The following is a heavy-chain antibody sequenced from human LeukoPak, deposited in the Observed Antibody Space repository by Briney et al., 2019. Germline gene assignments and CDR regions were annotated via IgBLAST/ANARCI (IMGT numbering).Heavy chain of an antibody. D-gene: IGHD5-18*01. CDR2: ISYDGSNK. CDR3: ARVDTAMPSPSFDY. V-gene: IGHV3-30*04. CDR1: GFTFSSYA. J-gene: IGHJ4*02. Sequence: GGSLRFSCAASGFTFSSYAMHWVRQAPGKGLEWVAVISYDGSNKYYADSVKGRFTISRDNAKKSVYLQMNSLRAEDTAIYYCARVDTAMPSPSFDYWGQGNLVTVSS.